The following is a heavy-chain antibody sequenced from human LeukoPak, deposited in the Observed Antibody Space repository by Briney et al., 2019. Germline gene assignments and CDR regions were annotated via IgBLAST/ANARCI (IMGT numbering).Heavy chain of an antibody. D-gene: IGHD3-3*01. CDR3: ARADDFWSGYRRFLDP. CDR1: GGSFSGYY. J-gene: IGHJ5*02. V-gene: IGHV4-34*01. CDR2: INHSGST. Sequence: SETLSLTCAVYGGSFSGYYWSWVRQPPGKGLEWIGEINHSGSTNYNPSLKSRVTISVDTSKNQFSLKLSSVTAADTAVYYCARADDFWSGYRRFLDPWGQGTLVTVSS.